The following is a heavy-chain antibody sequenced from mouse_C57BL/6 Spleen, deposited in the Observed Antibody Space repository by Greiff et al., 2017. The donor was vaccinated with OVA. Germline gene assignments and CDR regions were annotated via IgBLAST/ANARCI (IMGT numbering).Heavy chain of an antibody. J-gene: IGHJ1*03. V-gene: IGHV3-6*01. CDR3: AREGIYYGSFHWYFDV. Sequence: EVQLQESGPGLVKPSQSLSLTCSVTGYSITSGYYWNWIRQFPGNKLEWMGYISYDGSNNYNPSLKNRISITRDTSKNQFFLKLNSVTTEDTATYYCAREGIYYGSFHWYFDVWGTGTTVTVSS. CDR2: ISYDGSN. D-gene: IGHD1-1*01. CDR1: GYSITSGYY.